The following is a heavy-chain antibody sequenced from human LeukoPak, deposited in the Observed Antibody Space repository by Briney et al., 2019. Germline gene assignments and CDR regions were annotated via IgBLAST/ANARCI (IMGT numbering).Heavy chain of an antibody. CDR1: GFTFSSSG. Sequence: PGGSLRLSCAASGFTFSSSGMNWVRQAPGKGLEWVSSISSSSSYIYYADSVKGRFTISRDNAKNSLYLQMNSLRAEDTAVYFCARVAYYRVTADQITDAFDVWGRGTAVTVSS. J-gene: IGHJ3*01. CDR3: ARVAYYRVTADQITDAFDV. D-gene: IGHD2-21*02. CDR2: ISSSSSYI. V-gene: IGHV3-21*01.